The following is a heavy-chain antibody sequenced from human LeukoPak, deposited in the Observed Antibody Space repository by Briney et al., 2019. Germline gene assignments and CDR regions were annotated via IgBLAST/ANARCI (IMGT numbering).Heavy chain of an antibody. Sequence: PSETLSLTCTVSSGSISGDYWSWIRQPPGKGLEWIGNIYYSGSSTNYNSSLKSRVTISVDTSKNQFSLKLSSVTAADTAVYYCARDRLGYSGYGHYFDYWGQGTLVTVSS. D-gene: IGHD5-12*01. V-gene: IGHV4-59*01. CDR3: ARDRLGYSGYGHYFDY. J-gene: IGHJ4*02. CDR2: IYYSGSST. CDR1: SGSISGDY.